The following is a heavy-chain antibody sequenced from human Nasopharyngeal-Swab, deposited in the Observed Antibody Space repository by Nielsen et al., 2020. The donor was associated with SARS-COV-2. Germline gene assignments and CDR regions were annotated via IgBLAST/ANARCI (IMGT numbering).Heavy chain of an antibody. CDR3: ARSPRGGFDP. Sequence: SQTLSLTCAVYGGSFSGYYWSWIRQPPGKGLEWIGEINHSGSTNYNPSLKSRVTISADTSKNQFSLKLSSVTAADTAVYYCARSPRGGFDPWGQGTLVTVSS. CDR1: GGSFSGYY. J-gene: IGHJ5*02. CDR2: INHSGST. D-gene: IGHD3-10*01. V-gene: IGHV4-34*01.